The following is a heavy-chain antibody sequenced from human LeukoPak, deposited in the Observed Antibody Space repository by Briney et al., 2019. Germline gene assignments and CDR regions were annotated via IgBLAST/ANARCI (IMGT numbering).Heavy chain of an antibody. CDR3: ARPVPSRLGWFDP. Sequence: SETLSLTGTVSGGSISSSPYYWGWILQPPGKGLEWIGAIYYSGSTYYNPSLKSRVTISVNTSKNQFSLKLTSVTAADTAVYYCARPVPSRLGWFDPWGQGTLVTVSS. CDR1: GGSISSSPYY. J-gene: IGHJ5*02. D-gene: IGHD1-1*01. CDR2: IYYSGST. V-gene: IGHV4-39*01.